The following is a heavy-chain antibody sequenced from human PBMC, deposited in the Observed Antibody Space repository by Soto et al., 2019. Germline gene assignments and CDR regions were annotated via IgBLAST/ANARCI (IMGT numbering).Heavy chain of an antibody. Sequence: GASVKVSCKASGYTFTSYGISWVRQAPGQGLEWMGWISAYNGNTNYAQKLQGRVTMTTDTSTSTAYMELRSLRSDDTAVYYCARDGLRFLEWLLFEPYYYYMDVWGKGTTVTVSS. D-gene: IGHD3-3*01. V-gene: IGHV1-18*01. CDR1: GYTFTSYG. J-gene: IGHJ6*03. CDR3: ARDGLRFLEWLLFEPYYYYMDV. CDR2: ISAYNGNT.